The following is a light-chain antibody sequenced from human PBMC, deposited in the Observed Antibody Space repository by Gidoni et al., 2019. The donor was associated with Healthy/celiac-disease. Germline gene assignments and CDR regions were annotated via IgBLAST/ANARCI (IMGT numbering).Light chain of an antibody. J-gene: IGKJ4*01. Sequence: DIQTTQSPSSLSASVGDRVTITCRASQSISSYLNWYPQKPGKAPKLLIDAASSLQSGVPSRFSGSGSGTDFTLTISSLQPEDFATYYCQQSYSTKLTFGGGTKVEIK. CDR1: QSISSY. CDR3: QQSYSTKLT. V-gene: IGKV1-39*01. CDR2: AAS.